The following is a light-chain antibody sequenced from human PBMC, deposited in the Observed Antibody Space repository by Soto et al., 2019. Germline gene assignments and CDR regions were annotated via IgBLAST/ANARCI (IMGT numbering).Light chain of an antibody. CDR2: GAS. J-gene: IGKJ1*01. Sequence: EIGLTQSPGTLSLSPGERATLSCRASQSVSSSYLAWYQQKPGQAPRLLIYGASSRATGIPDRFSGSGSGTDFTLTISRLEPEDFAVYYCQQYGSSPPRTFGQVTKV. CDR3: QQYGSSPPRT. V-gene: IGKV3-20*01. CDR1: QSVSSSY.